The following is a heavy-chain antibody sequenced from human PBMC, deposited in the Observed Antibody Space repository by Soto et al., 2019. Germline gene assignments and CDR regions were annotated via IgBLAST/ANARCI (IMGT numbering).Heavy chain of an antibody. CDR3: AKGHYYDSSGYYWDY. D-gene: IGHD3-22*01. J-gene: IGHJ4*02. Sequence: GGSLRLSCAASGFTFSSYAMSWVRQAPGKGLEWVSAISGSGGSTYYADSVKGRFTISRDNSKNTLYLQMNSLRAEDTAVYYYAKGHYYDSSGYYWDYWGQGTLVTVSS. V-gene: IGHV3-23*01. CDR1: GFTFSSYA. CDR2: ISGSGGST.